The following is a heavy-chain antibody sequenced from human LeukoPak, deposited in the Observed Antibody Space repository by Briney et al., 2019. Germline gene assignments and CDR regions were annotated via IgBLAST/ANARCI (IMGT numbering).Heavy chain of an antibody. V-gene: IGHV3-9*03. CDR1: GFTFSSYG. J-gene: IGHJ4*02. D-gene: IGHD1-26*01. CDR2: ISWNSGSI. CDR3: AKSSGSYHYFDY. Sequence: GGSLRLSCAASGFTFSSYGMHWVRQAPGKGLEWVSGISWNSGSIGYADSVKGRFTISRDNAKNSLYLQMNSLRAEDMALYYCAKSSGSYHYFDYWGQGTLVTVSS.